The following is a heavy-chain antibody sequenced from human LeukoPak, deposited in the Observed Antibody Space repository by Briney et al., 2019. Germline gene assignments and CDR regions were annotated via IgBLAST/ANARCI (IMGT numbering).Heavy chain of an antibody. CDR2: INPNVGST. CDR3: ARDGRRITVAGTGDN. J-gene: IGHJ4*02. CDR1: GYTFTSYY. Sequence: ASVKVSCKASGYTFTSYYVHWVRQAPGQGLERLGIINPNVGSTNYAQKFQGRVTLTSDTSTSTVYMELSSLRSDDTAVYYCARDGRRITVAGTGDNWGQGTLVTVSS. D-gene: IGHD6-19*01. V-gene: IGHV1-46*01.